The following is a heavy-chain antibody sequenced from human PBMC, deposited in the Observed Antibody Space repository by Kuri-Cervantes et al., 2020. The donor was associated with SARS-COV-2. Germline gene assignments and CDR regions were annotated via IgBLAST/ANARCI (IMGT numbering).Heavy chain of an antibody. Sequence: GESLKISCAASGFTFSNAWMSWVRQAPGKGLEWVGRIKSKTDGGTTDYAAPVKGRFTISRDDSKNTLYLQMNSLRAEDTAVYYCAKVQQLGSSWYWFDPWGQGTLVTVSS. V-gene: IGHV3-15*01. CDR3: AKVQQLGSSWYWFDP. CDR2: IKSKTDGGTT. J-gene: IGHJ5*02. D-gene: IGHD6-13*01. CDR1: GFTFSNAW.